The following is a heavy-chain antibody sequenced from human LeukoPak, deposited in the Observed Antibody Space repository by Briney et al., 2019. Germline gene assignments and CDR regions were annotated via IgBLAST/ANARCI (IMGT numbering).Heavy chain of an antibody. CDR2: ISAYNGNT. V-gene: IGHV1-18*01. CDR3: ARDTGTLIVVVPAWRYYYGMDV. D-gene: IGHD2-2*01. CDR1: GYTFTSNG. J-gene: IGHJ6*02. Sequence: ASVKVSCKASGYTFTSNGISWVRQAPGQGLEWMGWISAYNGNTNYAQKLQGRVTMTTDTSTSTAYMELRSLRSDDTAVYYCARDTGTLIVVVPAWRYYYGMDVWGQGTTVTVSS.